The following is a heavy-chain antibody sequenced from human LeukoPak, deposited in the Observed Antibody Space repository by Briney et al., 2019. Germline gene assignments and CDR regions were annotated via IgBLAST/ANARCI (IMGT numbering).Heavy chain of an antibody. J-gene: IGHJ4*02. CDR3: AKGQRGYSYAYDY. CDR1: GFTFDGYA. D-gene: IGHD5-18*01. Sequence: LRLSCAASGFTFDGYAMHWVRQAPGKGLEWVSGISWNSGSIGYADSVKGRFTISRDNAKNSLYLQMNSLRAEDTALYYCAKGQRGYSYAYDYWGQGTLVTVSS. CDR2: ISWNSGSI. V-gene: IGHV3-9*01.